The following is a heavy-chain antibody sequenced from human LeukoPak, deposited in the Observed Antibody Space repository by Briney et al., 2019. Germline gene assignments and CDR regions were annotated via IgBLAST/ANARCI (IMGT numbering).Heavy chain of an antibody. D-gene: IGHD1-26*01. Sequence: SETLSLTCAVYGGSFSGYYWSWIRQLPGKGLEWIGYIYYSGSTNYNPSLKSRVTISVDTSKNQFSLKLSSVTAADTAVYYCARAGGIVGGDDYWGQGTLVTVSS. J-gene: IGHJ4*02. CDR2: IYYSGST. CDR3: ARAGGIVGGDDY. CDR1: GGSFSGYY. V-gene: IGHV4-59*01.